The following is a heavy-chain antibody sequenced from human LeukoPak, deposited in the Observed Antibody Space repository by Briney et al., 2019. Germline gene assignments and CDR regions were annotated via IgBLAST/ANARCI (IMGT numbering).Heavy chain of an antibody. J-gene: IGHJ6*03. D-gene: IGHD2-15*01. CDR3: ASRKYCSGGSCYGKESYYYYYMDV. CDR2: IYSGGST. Sequence: GGSLRLSCAASGFTISSNYMSWVRQAPGKGLEWVSVIYSGGSTYYADSVKGRFTISRDNSKNTLYLQMNSLRAEDTAVYYCASRKYCSGGSCYGKESYYYYYMDVWGKGTTVTISS. CDR1: GFTISSNY. V-gene: IGHV3-53*01.